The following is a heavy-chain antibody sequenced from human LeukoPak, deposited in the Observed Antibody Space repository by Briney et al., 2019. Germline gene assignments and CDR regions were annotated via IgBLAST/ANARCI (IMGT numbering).Heavy chain of an antibody. CDR1: GFTFSHVW. Sequence: GGSLRLSCAASGFTFSHVWRSWVRQAPGKGLEWVGRIKTKIDGGTTDYAAPVKGRFTISRDDSKNTLYLQINSLKTEDTAVYYCTTESYCSSTSCPGTFDFWGQGTLVTVSS. V-gene: IGHV3-15*01. CDR3: TTESYCSSTSCPGTFDF. CDR2: IKTKIDGGTT. J-gene: IGHJ4*02. D-gene: IGHD2-2*01.